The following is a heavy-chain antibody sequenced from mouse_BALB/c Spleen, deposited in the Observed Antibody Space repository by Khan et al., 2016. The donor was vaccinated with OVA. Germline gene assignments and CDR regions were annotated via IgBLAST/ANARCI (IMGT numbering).Heavy chain of an antibody. V-gene: IGHV3-2*02. CDR2: ISYSGVT. CDR3: ARGNYYGYYFDY. D-gene: IGHD1-1*01. J-gene: IGHJ2*01. CDR1: GYSITSGYA. Sequence: EVQLQESGPGLVKPSQSLSLTCTVTGYSITSGYAWNWIRQFPGNKLEWMGYISYSGVTSYNPSLKSRISITLDTSKNQFFLQLNSVTTEDTATYYCARGNYYGYYFDYWGQGTTLTVSS.